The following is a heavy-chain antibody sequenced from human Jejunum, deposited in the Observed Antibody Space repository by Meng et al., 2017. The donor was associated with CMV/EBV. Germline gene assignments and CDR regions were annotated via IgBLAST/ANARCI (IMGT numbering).Heavy chain of an antibody. D-gene: IGHD2-2*01. J-gene: IGHJ3*02. Sequence: NRSIKWWSWVRQHPGKGLEWIGEVFHRGSISYNPSLKSRVTISVDNSKNQFSLNLSSVTAADTAVYYCAREHCTSTDCYGTDAFDIWGRGTMVTVSS. CDR3: AREHCTSTDCYGTDAFDI. CDR2: VFHRGSI. V-gene: IGHV4-4*02. CDR1: NRSIKW.